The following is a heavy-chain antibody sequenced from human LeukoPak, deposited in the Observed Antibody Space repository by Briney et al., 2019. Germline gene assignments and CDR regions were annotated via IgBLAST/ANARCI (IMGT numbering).Heavy chain of an antibody. Sequence: GASVKVSCKASGYTFTSYDINWVRQATGQGLEWMGWMNPNSGNTGYAQKLQGRITMTRNTSISTAYMELSSLRSEDTAVYYCARVNYDSSLDYWGQGTPVTVSS. J-gene: IGHJ4*02. D-gene: IGHD3-22*01. CDR1: GYTFTSYD. CDR3: ARVNYDSSLDY. V-gene: IGHV1-8*01. CDR2: MNPNSGNT.